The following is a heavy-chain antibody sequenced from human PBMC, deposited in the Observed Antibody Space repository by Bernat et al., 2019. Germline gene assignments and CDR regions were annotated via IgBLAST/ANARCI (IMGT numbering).Heavy chain of an antibody. Sequence: EVQLVESGGGLVQPGRSLRLSCTASGFTFGDYAMSWVRQAPGKGLEWVGFIRSKAYGGTTEYAASVKGRFTISRDDSKSIAYLQMNSLKTEDIAVYYCTREVTLWSGYQSYYYYYYMDVWGKGTTVTVSS. J-gene: IGHJ6*03. V-gene: IGHV3-49*04. D-gene: IGHD3-3*01. CDR3: TREVTLWSGYQSYYYYYYMDV. CDR2: IRSKAYGGTT. CDR1: GFTFGDYA.